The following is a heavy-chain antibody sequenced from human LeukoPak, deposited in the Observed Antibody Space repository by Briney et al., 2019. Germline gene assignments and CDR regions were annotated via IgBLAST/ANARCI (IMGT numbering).Heavy chain of an antibody. CDR3: AKCIAARPGVSYYMDV. D-gene: IGHD6-6*01. CDR1: GFTFSSYA. Sequence: GGSLRLSCAASGFTFSSYAMSWVRQAPGKGLEWVSAISGSGSSTYYADSVKGRFTISRDNSKNTLYLQMNSLRAEDTAVYYCAKCIAARPGVSYYMDVWGKGTTVTVSS. V-gene: IGHV3-23*01. J-gene: IGHJ6*03. CDR2: ISGSGSST.